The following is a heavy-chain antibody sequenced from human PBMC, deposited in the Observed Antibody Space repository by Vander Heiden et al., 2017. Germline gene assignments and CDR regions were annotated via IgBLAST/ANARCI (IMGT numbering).Heavy chain of an antibody. CDR1: GYTFSNYE. J-gene: IGHJ4*02. CDR2: MDPKTGNT. CDR3: ARYCSSNSCYKFDS. Sequence: QEQLVQSGAEVKKPGASVQVSCKASGYTFSNYEINWVRQAAGQGLGWVGWMDPKTGNTGYAQKFQGRVTMTWNTSITTVYMELRSLRSEDTAVYYCARYCSSNSCYKFDSWGQGTLVSVSS. D-gene: IGHD2-2*01. V-gene: IGHV1-8*01.